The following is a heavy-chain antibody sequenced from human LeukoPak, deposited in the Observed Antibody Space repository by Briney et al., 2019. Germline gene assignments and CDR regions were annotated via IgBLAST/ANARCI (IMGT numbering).Heavy chain of an antibody. D-gene: IGHD3-16*01. CDR1: GDSISSGGYY. CDR2: IYYSETT. CDR3: ARMTGGSAFDI. J-gene: IGHJ3*02. V-gene: IGHV4-31*03. Sequence: SETLSLTCTVSGDSISSGGYYWSWLRQHPGTGLEWIGYIYYSETTSDNPSLKSRLTISVDTSKNQFSLKLSSVTAADTAVYYCARMTGGSAFDIWGQGTVVTVSS.